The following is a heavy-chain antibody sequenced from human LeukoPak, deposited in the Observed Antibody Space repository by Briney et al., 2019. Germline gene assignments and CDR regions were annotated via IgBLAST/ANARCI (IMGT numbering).Heavy chain of an antibody. CDR2: ISGSGGST. D-gene: IGHD2-15*01. CDR1: GFTFSSYA. Sequence: PGESLRLSCAASGFTFSSYAMSWVRQAPGKGLEWVSAISGSGGSTYYADSVKGRFTISRDNSKNTLHLQMNSLRAEDTAVYYCAKAGAVVVVAAKYFDYWGQGTLVTVSS. CDR3: AKAGAVVVVAAKYFDY. J-gene: IGHJ4*02. V-gene: IGHV3-23*01.